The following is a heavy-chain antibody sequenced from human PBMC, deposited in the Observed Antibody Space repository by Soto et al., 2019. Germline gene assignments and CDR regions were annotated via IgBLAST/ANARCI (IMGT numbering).Heavy chain of an antibody. J-gene: IGHJ4*02. CDR3: ARAQTTVTTVCYLDY. CDR1: GGSISSYY. V-gene: IGHV4-59*01. D-gene: IGHD4-17*01. CDR2: ICYSGST. Sequence: SETLSLTCTVSGGSISSYYWSWIRQHPGKGLEWIGYICYSGSTNYNPSLKSRVTISVDTSKNQFSLKLSSVTAADTAVYYCARAQTTVTTVCYLDYWGRGTLVTFSS.